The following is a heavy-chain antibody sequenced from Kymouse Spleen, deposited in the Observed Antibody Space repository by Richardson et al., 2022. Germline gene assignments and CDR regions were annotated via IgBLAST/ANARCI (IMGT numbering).Heavy chain of an antibody. CDR1: GGSFSGYY. CDR2: INHSGST. CDR3: ARGRGIAVAFDY. V-gene: IGHV4-34*01. D-gene: IGHD6-19*01. J-gene: IGHJ4*02. Sequence: QVQLQQWGAGLLKPSETLSLTCAVYGGSFSGYYWSWIRQPPGKGLEWIGEINHSGSTNYNPSLKSRVTISVDTSKNQFSLKLSSVTAADTAVYYCARGRGIAVAFDYWGQGTLVTVSS.